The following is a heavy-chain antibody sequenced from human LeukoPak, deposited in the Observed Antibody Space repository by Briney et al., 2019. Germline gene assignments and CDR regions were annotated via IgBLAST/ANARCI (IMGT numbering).Heavy chain of an antibody. CDR2: IYYSGST. Sequence: SETLSLTCTVSGGSISSYYWSWIRQPPGKGLEWIGYIYYSGSTNYNPSLKSRVTMSVDTSKNQFSLKMSSVTAADTALYYCARHPYHYRPYGMDVWGQGTTVTVSS. CDR1: GGSISSYY. D-gene: IGHD4-11*01. CDR3: ARHPYHYRPYGMDV. V-gene: IGHV4-59*08. J-gene: IGHJ6*02.